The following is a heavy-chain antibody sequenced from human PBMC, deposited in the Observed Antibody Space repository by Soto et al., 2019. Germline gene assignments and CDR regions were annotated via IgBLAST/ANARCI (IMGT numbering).Heavy chain of an antibody. CDR1: GFIFSSYA. CDR3: ARDGDHASLFDFYYYGMDV. J-gene: IGHJ6*02. V-gene: IGHV3-23*01. D-gene: IGHD2-21*02. CDR2: INYTGGKT. Sequence: GGSLRLSCAASGFIFSSYAMSWVRQAPGKGLEWVSIINYTGGKTFYADSVKGRFTISRDNSKDTLYLQMNSLRAEDTAIYYCARDGDHASLFDFYYYGMDVWGQGTTVTVSS.